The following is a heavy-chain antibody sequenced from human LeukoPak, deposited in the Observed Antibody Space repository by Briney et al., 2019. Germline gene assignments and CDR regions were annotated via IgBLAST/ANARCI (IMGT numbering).Heavy chain of an antibody. CDR1: GGSISSYY. CDR3: ARSTLTIFGVVNNWFDP. D-gene: IGHD3-3*01. V-gene: IGHV4-59*08. Sequence: SETLSLTCTVSGGSISSYYWNWIRQPPGKGLEWIGYIYYSGSTYYNPSLKSRVTISVDSSKNQFSLKLSSVTAADTAVYYCARSTLTIFGVVNNWFDPWGQGTLVTVSS. J-gene: IGHJ5*02. CDR2: IYYSGST.